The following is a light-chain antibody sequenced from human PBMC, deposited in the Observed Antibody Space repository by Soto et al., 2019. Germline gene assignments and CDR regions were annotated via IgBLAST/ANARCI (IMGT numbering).Light chain of an antibody. CDR3: AAWDDDFNGPVV. J-gene: IGLJ2*01. CDR1: YSIIGGKT. Sequence: QSVLTQPPSASGTPGQRVTISCSGTYSIIGGKTVNWYQHLPGTAPKLLIYSNNQRPSGVPDRFSASQSGTSASLAISGLQSEDEGDYYCAAWDDDFNGPVVFGGGTKLTVL. CDR2: SNN. V-gene: IGLV1-44*01.